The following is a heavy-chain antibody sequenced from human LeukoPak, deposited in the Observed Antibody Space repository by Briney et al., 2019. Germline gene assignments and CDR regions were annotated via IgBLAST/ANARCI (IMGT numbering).Heavy chain of an antibody. CDR3: AGGPSTTVWNYYYYYGMDV. Sequence: ASVKVSCKTSGYTFTSYGISWVRQAPGQGLEWMGWISAYNGNTNYAQKLQGRVTMTTDTSTSTAYMELRSLRSDDTAVYYCAGGPSTTVWNYYYYYGMDVWGQGTTVTVSS. V-gene: IGHV1-18*01. CDR1: GYTFTSYG. CDR2: ISAYNGNT. D-gene: IGHD4-17*01. J-gene: IGHJ6*02.